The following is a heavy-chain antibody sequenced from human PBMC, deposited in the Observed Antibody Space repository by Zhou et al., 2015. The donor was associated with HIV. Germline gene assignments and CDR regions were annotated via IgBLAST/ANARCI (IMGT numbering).Heavy chain of an antibody. CDR3: LRHSPKNRIDVEWFDS. D-gene: IGHD2-15*01. CDR1: GFTFTSYD. V-gene: IGHV1-8*01. J-gene: IGHJ5*01. CDR2: MNANSGDR. Sequence: QVQLVQSGAEVKMPGASVKVSCKASGFTFTSYDINWVRQAAGQGLEWMGWMNANSGDRAYAQQFQGRVTMTRDTSISTAYLEVSSLKSEDTAIYFCLRHSPKNRIDVEWFDSWGQGTLVTVSS.